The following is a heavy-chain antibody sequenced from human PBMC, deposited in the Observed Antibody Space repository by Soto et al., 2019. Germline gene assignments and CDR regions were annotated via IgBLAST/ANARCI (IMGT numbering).Heavy chain of an antibody. CDR2: INSDGSST. D-gene: IGHD3-22*01. CDR3: FSSGSPDALDI. CDR1: GFTFSSYW. J-gene: IGHJ3*02. Sequence: GGSLRLSCAASGFTFSSYWMHWVHQAPGKGLVWVSRINSDGSSTSYADSVKGRFTISRDNAKNTLYLQMNSLRAEDTAVYYCFSSGSPDALDIWGQGTMVTV. V-gene: IGHV3-74*01.